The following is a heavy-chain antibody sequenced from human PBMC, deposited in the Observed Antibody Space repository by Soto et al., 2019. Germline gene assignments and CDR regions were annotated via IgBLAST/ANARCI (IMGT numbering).Heavy chain of an antibody. J-gene: IGHJ4*02. Sequence: PGGSLRLSCTASGFMFGSYWMTWVRHVPGKGLQWVANIKRDGSEKYYVDFVKGRFTISRDNADNSVFLGMNNLRVDDTATYYCARVRATDYEIDYWGQGALVTVSS. CDR3: ARVRATDYEIDY. CDR1: GFMFGSYW. D-gene: IGHD4-17*01. CDR2: IKRDGSEK. V-gene: IGHV3-7*03.